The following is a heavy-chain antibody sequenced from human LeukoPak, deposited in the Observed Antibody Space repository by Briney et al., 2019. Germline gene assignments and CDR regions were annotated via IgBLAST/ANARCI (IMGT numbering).Heavy chain of an antibody. CDR3: AREGITWFDS. CDR1: GFTFSSDE. CDR2: ISSSGSTI. V-gene: IGHV3-48*03. Sequence: GGSLRLSCVASGFTFSSDEMNWVRQAPGKGLEWVSYISSSGSTIYYADSVKGRFTISRDNAKKSLYLQMNSLRAEDTAVYYCAREGITWFDSWGQGTLVTVSS. J-gene: IGHJ5*01. D-gene: IGHD3-16*01.